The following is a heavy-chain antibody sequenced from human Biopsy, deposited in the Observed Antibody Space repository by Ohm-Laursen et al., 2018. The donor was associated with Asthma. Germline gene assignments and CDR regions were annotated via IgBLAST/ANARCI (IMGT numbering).Heavy chain of an antibody. CDR2: ISYDGSNK. Sequence: SLRLSCSATGFTFSRYGMHWVRQAPGKGLEWVAVISYDGSNKYYADSVKGRFTISRDNSKNTLYLQMNSLRAEDTAVYYCAKESGSNYAFDIWGQGTMVTVSS. D-gene: IGHD1-1*01. CDR3: AKESGSNYAFDI. CDR1: GFTFSRYG. J-gene: IGHJ3*02. V-gene: IGHV3-30*18.